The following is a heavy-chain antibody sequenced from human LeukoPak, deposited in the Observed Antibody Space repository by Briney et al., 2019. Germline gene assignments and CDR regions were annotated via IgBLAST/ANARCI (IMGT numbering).Heavy chain of an antibody. V-gene: IGHV4-59*01. D-gene: IGHD1-26*01. Sequence: SETLSLTCTVSGGSISGYYWSWIRQPPGKGLEWIAFIYYSGTTNYNPSLKSRVTISLDTSKNQFSLKLISVTAADTAVYYCARGGWGSFDYWGQGTLVTVSS. J-gene: IGHJ4*02. CDR2: IYYSGTT. CDR1: GGSISGYY. CDR3: ARGGWGSFDY.